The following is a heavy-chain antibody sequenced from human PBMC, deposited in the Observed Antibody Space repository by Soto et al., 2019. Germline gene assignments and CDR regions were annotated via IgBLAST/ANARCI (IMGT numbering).Heavy chain of an antibody. CDR3: LGRLDS. V-gene: IGHV1-24*01. CDR1: GDSLTDLS. J-gene: IGHJ4*02. Sequence: ASVKLSCKVCGDSLTDLSMHWVRQAPGKGLEWMGGFDPEDGETIYAQKFQGRVTMTEDTSTDTAYMELSSLRSEDTAVYYCLGRLDSWGQGTLVTVSS. CDR2: FDPEDGET.